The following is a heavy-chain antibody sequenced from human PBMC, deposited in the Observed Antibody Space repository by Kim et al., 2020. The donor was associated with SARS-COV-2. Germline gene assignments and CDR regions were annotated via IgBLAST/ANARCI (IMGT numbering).Heavy chain of an antibody. Sequence: ADSVKGRFTISRDNSKNSLYLQRNILRTEDTALYYCAKAKNRYNWNEKYWGQGTLVTVSS. D-gene: IGHD1-1*01. J-gene: IGHJ4*02. CDR3: AKAKNRYNWNEKY. V-gene: IGHV3-43*01.